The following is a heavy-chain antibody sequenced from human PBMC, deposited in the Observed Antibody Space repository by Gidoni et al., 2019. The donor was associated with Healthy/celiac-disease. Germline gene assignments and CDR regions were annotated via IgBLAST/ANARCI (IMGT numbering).Heavy chain of an antibody. CDR2: IKQDGSEK. Sequence: EVQLVESGGGLVQPGGSLRLSCAASVFTFSSYWMRWVRQAPGKGLEWVANIKQDGSEKYYGDSVKGRFNISRDNAKNSLYLQMNSLRAEDTAVYYCATRIFFEYSSSPSDYWGQGTLVTVSS. D-gene: IGHD6-6*01. CDR1: VFTFSSYW. V-gene: IGHV3-7*01. J-gene: IGHJ4*02. CDR3: ATRIFFEYSSSPSDY.